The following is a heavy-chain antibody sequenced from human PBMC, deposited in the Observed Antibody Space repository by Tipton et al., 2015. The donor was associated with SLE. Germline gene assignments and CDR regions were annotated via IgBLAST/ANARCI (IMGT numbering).Heavy chain of an antibody. V-gene: IGHV4-39*07. CDR2: IHYSGST. Sequence: TLSLTCTVSGGSISSSGYYWGWIRQPPGKGLEWIGNIHYSGSTYCNPSLKSRVTISVDTSKNQFSLKLTSVTAADTAVYYCARWFVDYCSVDSCPNWFDPWGQGTLVTVFS. CDR3: ARWFVDYCSVDSCPNWFDP. J-gene: IGHJ5*02. D-gene: IGHD2-15*01. CDR1: GGSISSSGYY.